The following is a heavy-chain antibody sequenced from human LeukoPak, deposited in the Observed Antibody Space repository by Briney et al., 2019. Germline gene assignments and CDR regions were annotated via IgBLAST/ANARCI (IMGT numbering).Heavy chain of an antibody. CDR2: ISWNSGSI. CDR1: GFTFDDYA. J-gene: IGHJ4*02. V-gene: IGHV3-9*03. Sequence: HPGRSLRLSCAASGFTFDDYAMHWVRQAPGKGLEWVSGISWNSGSIGYADSVKGRFTISRDNAKNSLYLQMNSLRAEDMALYYCAKAPGYYYDSSNYFDSWGQGTLVTVSS. D-gene: IGHD3-22*01. CDR3: AKAPGYYYDSSNYFDS.